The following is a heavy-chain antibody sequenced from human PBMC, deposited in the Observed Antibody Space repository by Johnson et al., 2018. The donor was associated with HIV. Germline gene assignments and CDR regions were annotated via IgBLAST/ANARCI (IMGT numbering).Heavy chain of an antibody. Sequence: VQLVESGGGVVKPGGSLRLSCAASGFIFSNAWMSWVRQTPGKGLEWVANINQDGSEKYFVASVKGRFTISRDNDQNSLYLQMNSLRAEDTAVYYCARDRILTGYDAFDIWGQGTMVTVSS. D-gene: IGHD3-9*01. CDR1: GFIFSNAW. CDR3: ARDRILTGYDAFDI. V-gene: IGHV3-7*01. J-gene: IGHJ3*02. CDR2: INQDGSEK.